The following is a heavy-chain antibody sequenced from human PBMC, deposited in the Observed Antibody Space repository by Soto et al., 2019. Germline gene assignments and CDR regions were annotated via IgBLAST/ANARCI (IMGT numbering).Heavy chain of an antibody. Sequence: PGESLKISCKGSGYSFTSYWIGWVRQMPGKGLEWMGIIYPGDSDTRYSPSFQGQVTISADKSISTAYLQWSSLKASDTAMYYCARQFDDYSNDYGMDVWGQGTTVTVSS. CDR1: GYSFTSYW. V-gene: IGHV5-51*01. CDR3: ARQFDDYSNDYGMDV. CDR2: IYPGDSDT. D-gene: IGHD4-4*01. J-gene: IGHJ6*02.